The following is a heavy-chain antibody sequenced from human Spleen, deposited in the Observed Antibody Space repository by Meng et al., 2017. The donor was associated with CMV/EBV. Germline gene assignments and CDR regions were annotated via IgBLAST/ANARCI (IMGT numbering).Heavy chain of an antibody. D-gene: IGHD3-10*01. CDR1: GYTFSGYY. CDR3: AGDYYGSGSYDY. Sequence: ASVKVSCKASGYTFSGYYTHWVRQAPGQGLEWMGWINPNSGGTNYAQKFQGRVTMTRDTSISTAYMELSRLRSDDTAVYYCAGDYYGSGSYDYWGQGTLVTVSS. J-gene: IGHJ4*02. V-gene: IGHV1-2*02. CDR2: INPNSGGT.